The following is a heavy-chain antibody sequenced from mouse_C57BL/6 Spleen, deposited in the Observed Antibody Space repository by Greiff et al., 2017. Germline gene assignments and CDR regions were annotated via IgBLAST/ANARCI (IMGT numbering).Heavy chain of an antibody. V-gene: IGHV5-4*03. CDR2: ISDGGSYT. Sequence: DVKLVESGGGLVKPGGSLKLSCAASGFTFSSYAMSWVRQTPEKRLEWVATISDGGSYTYYPDNVKGRFTISRDNAKNNLYLQMSHLKSEDTAMDDCARGAGTVVHFDYWGQGTTLTVSS. CDR1: GFTFSSYA. CDR3: ARGAGTVVHFDY. J-gene: IGHJ2*01. D-gene: IGHD1-1*01.